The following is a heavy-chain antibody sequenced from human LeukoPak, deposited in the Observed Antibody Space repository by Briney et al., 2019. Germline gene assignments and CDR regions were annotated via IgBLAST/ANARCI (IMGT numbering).Heavy chain of an antibody. V-gene: IGHV4-31*03. Sequence: PSETLSLTCTVSGGSISSGGYYWSWIRHHPGKGLEWLGYIYYSGSTYYNPSLKSRVTISVDTSKNQFSLKLSSVTAADTAVYYCARVPDYYDSSGYFSQTYFDYWGQGTLVTVSS. D-gene: IGHD3-22*01. CDR3: ARVPDYYDSSGYFSQTYFDY. CDR2: IYYSGST. CDR1: GGSISSGGYY. J-gene: IGHJ4*02.